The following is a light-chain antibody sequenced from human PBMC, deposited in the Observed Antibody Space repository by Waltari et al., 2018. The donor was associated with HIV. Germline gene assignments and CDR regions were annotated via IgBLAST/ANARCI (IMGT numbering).Light chain of an antibody. J-gene: IGLJ2*01. V-gene: IGLV1-47*01. CDR1: SSNIGCNY. CDR3: ATWTDSLSGVV. CDR2: KIN. Sequence: QSVLTQSPSASGTPGPRVTISCSGSSSNIGCNYVYSYQQLPGTSPKLLLYKINKRPSGVPNRFSGSKSGTSASLAISGLRSEDEAHYYCATWTDSLSGVVFGGGTKLRVL.